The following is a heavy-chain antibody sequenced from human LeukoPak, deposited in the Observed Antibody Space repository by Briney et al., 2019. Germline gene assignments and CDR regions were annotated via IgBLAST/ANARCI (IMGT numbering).Heavy chain of an antibody. V-gene: IGHV3-21*01. J-gene: IGHJ3*02. CDR1: GFTFSSYS. CDR2: ISSSSSYI. D-gene: IGHD3-22*01. CDR3: ARTVNYYDSSEKASPTDMGDAFDI. Sequence: GGSLRLSCAASGFTFSSYSMNWVRQAPGKGLEWVSSISSSSSYIYYADSVKGRFTISRDNAKNSLYLQMNSLRAEDTAVYYCARTVNYYDSSEKASPTDMGDAFDIWGQGTMATVSS.